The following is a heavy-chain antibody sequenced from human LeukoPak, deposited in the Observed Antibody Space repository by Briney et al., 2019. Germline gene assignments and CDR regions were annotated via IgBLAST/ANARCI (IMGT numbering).Heavy chain of an antibody. CDR3: ATFSMVRGGLNDY. CDR2: INPNHGDT. D-gene: IGHD3-10*01. J-gene: IGHJ4*02. V-gene: IGHV1-2*02. Sequence: ASVKVSCKASGYTFTGYYMHWVRQAPGQGLEWMGWINPNHGDTNYAQKFQDRVSMTRDTSISTAYMHLSRLRSADTAVYYCATFSMVRGGLNDYWGQGTLVTVSS. CDR1: GYTFTGYY.